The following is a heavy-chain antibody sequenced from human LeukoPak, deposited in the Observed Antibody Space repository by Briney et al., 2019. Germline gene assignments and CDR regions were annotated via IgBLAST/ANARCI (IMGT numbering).Heavy chain of an antibody. CDR1: GYSFTSYW. V-gene: IGHV5-51*01. J-gene: IGHJ3*02. CDR2: IYPGDSGT. CDR3: ATCYSGSYLGGAFDI. D-gene: IGHD1-26*01. Sequence: GGSLKISCKGSGYSFTSYWVGWVRKIPGKGLEGMGIIYPGDSGTRYSPSFQGQVTISADKSISTAYLQWSSLKASDTAMYYCATCYSGSYLGGAFDIWGQGTMVTVSS.